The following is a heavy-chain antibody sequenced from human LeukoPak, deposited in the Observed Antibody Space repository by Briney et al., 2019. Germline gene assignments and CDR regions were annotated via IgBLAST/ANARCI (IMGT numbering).Heavy chain of an antibody. CDR1: GFTFSSYA. Sequence: WGSLRLSCAASGFTFSSYAMSWVRQAPGKGLEWVSAISGSGGSTYYADSVKGRFTISRDNSKNTLYLQMNSLRAEDTAVYYCAKVMYYDFWSGADYWGQGTLVTVSS. CDR2: ISGSGGST. CDR3: AKVMYYDFWSGADY. V-gene: IGHV3-23*01. J-gene: IGHJ4*02. D-gene: IGHD3-3*01.